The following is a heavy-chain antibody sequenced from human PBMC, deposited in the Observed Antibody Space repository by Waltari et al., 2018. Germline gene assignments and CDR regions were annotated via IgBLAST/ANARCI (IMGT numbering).Heavy chain of an antibody. Sequence: QVQLQESGPGLVKPSGTLSVTCAVPGDSISGNSWWSWVRQSPGKGLEWIGQIHGSGRSNYNPSLESRVSVSIDTSKNHFSLKMTSATAADTAVYYCARDRGRGLFLDSWGQGTLVTVSP. V-gene: IGHV4-4*02. CDR2: IHGSGRS. CDR1: GDSISGNSW. CDR3: ARDRGRGLFLDS. D-gene: IGHD2-15*01. J-gene: IGHJ4*02.